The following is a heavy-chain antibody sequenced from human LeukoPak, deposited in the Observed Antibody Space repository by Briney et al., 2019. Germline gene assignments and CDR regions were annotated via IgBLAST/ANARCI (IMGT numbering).Heavy chain of an antibody. CDR3: ARVKGDTAMVHNWFDP. Sequence: SETLSLTCAVCGGSFSGYYWSWIRQPPGKGLEWIGEINHSGSTNYNPSLKSRVTISVDTSKNQFSLKLSSVTAADTAVYYCARVKGDTAMVHNWFDPWGQGTLVTVSS. D-gene: IGHD5-18*01. CDR1: GGSFSGYY. V-gene: IGHV4-34*01. CDR2: INHSGST. J-gene: IGHJ5*02.